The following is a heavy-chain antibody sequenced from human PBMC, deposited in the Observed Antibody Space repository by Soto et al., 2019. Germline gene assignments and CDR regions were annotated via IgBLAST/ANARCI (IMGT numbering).Heavy chain of an antibody. CDR3: ASQGSVGEFVYFFYMDV. Sequence: GGSLRLSCAASGFTFSTYSLSWVRQTPGKGLEWVSGISGNGDTTYYADSVKGRFTISRDNSKNTLYLQMNSLRAEDTAVYYCASQGSVGEFVYFFYMDVWGKGTTVTVSS. J-gene: IGHJ6*03. CDR2: ISGNGDTT. V-gene: IGHV3-23*01. CDR1: GFTFSTYS. D-gene: IGHD3-10*01.